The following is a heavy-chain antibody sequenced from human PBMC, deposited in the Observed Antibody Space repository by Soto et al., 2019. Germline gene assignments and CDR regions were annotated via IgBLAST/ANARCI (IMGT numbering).Heavy chain of an antibody. Sequence: PSETLSLTCTVSGGSISNTNYYLGWIRQPPGKGLEWIANVFYTGTAYYNPSLKSRVTISVDTSKNQFSLKLRFVTAADTAVYYCARLNPILGLQRPAYYFDYLGKGALVTVSS. CDR2: VFYTGTA. CDR1: GGSISNTNYY. J-gene: IGHJ4*02. D-gene: IGHD1-26*01. V-gene: IGHV4-39*01. CDR3: ARLNPILGLQRPAYYFDY.